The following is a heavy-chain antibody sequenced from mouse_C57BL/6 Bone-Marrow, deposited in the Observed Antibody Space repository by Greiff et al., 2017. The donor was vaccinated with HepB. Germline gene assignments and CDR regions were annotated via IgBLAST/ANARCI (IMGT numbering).Heavy chain of an antibody. CDR1: SFNIKDDY. D-gene: IGHD3-3*01. CDR3: TTGTYDY. CDR2: IDPENGDT. J-gene: IGHJ2*01. V-gene: IGHV14-4*01. Sequence: VQLQQSGAELVRPGASVKLSCTASSFNIKDDYMHWVKQRPEQGLEWIGWIDPENGDTEYASKFQGKATITADTSSNTAYLQLSSLTSEDTAVYYCTTGTYDYWGQGTTLTVSA.